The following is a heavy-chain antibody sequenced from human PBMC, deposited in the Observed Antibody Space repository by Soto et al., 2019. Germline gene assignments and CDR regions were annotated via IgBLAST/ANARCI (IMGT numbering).Heavy chain of an antibody. V-gene: IGHV3-74*01. D-gene: IGHD6-13*01. CDR3: TRWPRATSAGTSAH. J-gene: IGHJ4*02. CDR1: GFTFNMYW. Sequence: LRLSCAGSGFTFNMYWMHWVRQVPGKCPVWVARIYNDGTYADYEDSVKGRFTISRDNAKDTLYRQMNDLRAEDSALYHCTRWPRATSAGTSAHWGQGTLVTVSS. CDR2: IYNDGTYA.